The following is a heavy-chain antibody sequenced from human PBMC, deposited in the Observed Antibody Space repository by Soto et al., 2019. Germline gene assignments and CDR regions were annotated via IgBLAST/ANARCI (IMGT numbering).Heavy chain of an antibody. J-gene: IGHJ4*02. CDR1: GGSVSSYY. D-gene: IGHD3-3*01. V-gene: IGHV4-59*02. CDR2: ISYSGST. Sequence: SETLSLTCSVSGGSVSSYYWSWIRQPPGKGLEWIGNISYSGSTNYNPSLKNRVTISVVTSKNQFSLKLSSVTAADTAVYYCASGGQGYGFWRGYCYEDYFDYWGQGTLVTVSS. CDR3: ASGGQGYGFWRGYCYEDYFDY.